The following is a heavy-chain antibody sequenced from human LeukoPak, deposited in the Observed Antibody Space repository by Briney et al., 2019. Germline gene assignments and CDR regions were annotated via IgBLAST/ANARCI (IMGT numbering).Heavy chain of an antibody. V-gene: IGHV1-18*01. CDR3: ARGSSSWYTWAWFDY. Sequence: APVKVSCKASGYTFSNYGISWVRQAPGQGLEWMGWISAYNGNTNYAQKLQGRVTMTTDTSTSTAYMELRSLRSDDTAVYYCARGSSSWYTWAWFDYWGQGTLVTVSS. D-gene: IGHD6-13*01. CDR1: GYTFSNYG. CDR2: ISAYNGNT. J-gene: IGHJ4*02.